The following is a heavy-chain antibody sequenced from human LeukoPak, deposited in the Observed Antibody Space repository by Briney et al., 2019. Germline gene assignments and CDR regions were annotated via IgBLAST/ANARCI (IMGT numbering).Heavy chain of an antibody. CDR1: GVTFSSYA. CDR2: ISTSGGNT. J-gene: IGHJ4*02. CDR3: AKPGSGYYTAYY. Sequence: PGGSLRLSCAASGVTFSSYAMSWVRQAPGKGLEWVSAISTSGGNTYYADSVKGRFTISRDNSKNTVYLQMNSLRAEDTAIYYCAKPGSGYYTAYYWGQGTLVTVSS. V-gene: IGHV3-23*01. D-gene: IGHD3-3*01.